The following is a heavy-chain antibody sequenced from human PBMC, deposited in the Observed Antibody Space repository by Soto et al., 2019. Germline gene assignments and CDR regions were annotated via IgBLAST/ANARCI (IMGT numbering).Heavy chain of an antibody. D-gene: IGHD3-3*01. CDR3: ASSSAIFGVVTPRYYYYMDV. Sequence: GSLRLSCAASGFTFSSYGMNCVHQAPGKGLEWVSYISSSSSTIYYADSVKGRFTISRDNAKNSLYLQMNSLRAEDTAVYYCASSSAIFGVVTPRYYYYMDVWGKGTTVTVSS. V-gene: IGHV3-48*01. J-gene: IGHJ6*03. CDR2: ISSSSSTI. CDR1: GFTFSSYG.